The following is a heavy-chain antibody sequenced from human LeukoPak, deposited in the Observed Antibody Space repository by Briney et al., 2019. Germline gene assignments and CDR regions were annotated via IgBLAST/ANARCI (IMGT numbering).Heavy chain of an antibody. CDR2: FDPEDGET. D-gene: IGHD4-23*01. Sequence: ASVNVSCKVSGYTLTELSMHWVRQAPGKGREWMGGFDPEDGETIYAQKFQGRVTMTEDTSTDTAYMELSSLRSEDTAVYYCATPYYGGNRYFDYWGQGTLVTVSS. J-gene: IGHJ4*02. CDR1: GYTLTELS. V-gene: IGHV1-24*01. CDR3: ATPYYGGNRYFDY.